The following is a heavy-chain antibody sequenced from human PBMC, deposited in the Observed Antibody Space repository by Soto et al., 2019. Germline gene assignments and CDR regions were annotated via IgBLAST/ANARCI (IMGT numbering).Heavy chain of an antibody. CDR2: IDPSDSQT. Sequence: PGESLKISCKGSGYSFAGYWITWVRQKPGKGLEWMGRIDPSDSQTYYSPSFRGHVTISVTKSITTVSLQWSSLRASDTAMYYCARQIYDSDTGPNFQYYFDSWGQGTPVTVPQ. D-gene: IGHD3-22*01. J-gene: IGHJ4*02. CDR3: ARQIYDSDTGPNFQYYFDS. CDR1: GYSFAGYW. V-gene: IGHV5-10-1*01.